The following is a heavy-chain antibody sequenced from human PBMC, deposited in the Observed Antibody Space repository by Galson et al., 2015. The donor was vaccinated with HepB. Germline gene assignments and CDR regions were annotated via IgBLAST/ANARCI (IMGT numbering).Heavy chain of an antibody. CDR1: GFTSSHYG. CDR2: INSRSTTM. J-gene: IGHJ3*02. CDR3: ARGLGDAFDI. Sequence: SLRLSCAASGFTSSHYGMNWVRQAPGKGLEWVPYINSRSTTMYYADSVKGRFTISRDDAKNSLYLQMNSLRDDDTAVYYCARGLGDAFDIWGQGTMVPVSS. V-gene: IGHV3-48*02. D-gene: IGHD5-12*01.